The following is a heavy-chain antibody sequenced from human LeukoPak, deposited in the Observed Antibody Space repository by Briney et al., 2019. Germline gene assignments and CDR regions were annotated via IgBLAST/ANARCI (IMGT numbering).Heavy chain of an antibody. CDR1: GGSISSFY. J-gene: IGHJ4*02. D-gene: IGHD2-2*01. CDR3: ARENSYQLPFDY. V-gene: IGHV4-59*12. CDR2: VYYSGSK. Sequence: SETLSLTCTVSGGSISSFYWSWIRQPPGKGLEWIGYVYYSGSKNYNPSLQSRVTISVDTSKNQFSLKLSSVTAADTAVYYCARENSYQLPFDYWGQGTLVTVSS.